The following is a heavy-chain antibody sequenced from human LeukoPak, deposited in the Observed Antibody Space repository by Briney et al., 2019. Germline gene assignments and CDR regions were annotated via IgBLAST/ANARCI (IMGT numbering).Heavy chain of an antibody. J-gene: IGHJ3*02. CDR3: ASPLGGDSSEDAFDI. D-gene: IGHD2-21*01. V-gene: IGHV1-69*06. Sequence: SVKVSCKASGGTFISHGISWVRQAPGQGLEWMGGIIPIFGTANYAQKFQGRVTITADKSTSTAYMQLSSLRAEDTAVYYCASPLGGDSSEDAFDIWGQGTMVTVSS. CDR1: GGTFISHG. CDR2: IIPIFGTA.